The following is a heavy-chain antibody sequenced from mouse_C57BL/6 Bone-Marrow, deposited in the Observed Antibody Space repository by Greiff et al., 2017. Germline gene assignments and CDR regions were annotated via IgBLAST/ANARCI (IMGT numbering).Heavy chain of an antibody. D-gene: IGHD1-1*01. Sequence: QVQLQQSGAELARPGASVKLSCKASGYTFTSYGISWVKQRTGQGLEWIGEIYPRSGNTYYNEKFKGKATLTADKSSSTAYMELRSLTSEDAAVYFCARLLRYRYFDVWGTGTTVTVSS. CDR3: ARLLRYRYFDV. CDR1: GYTFTSYG. CDR2: IYPRSGNT. J-gene: IGHJ1*03. V-gene: IGHV1-81*01.